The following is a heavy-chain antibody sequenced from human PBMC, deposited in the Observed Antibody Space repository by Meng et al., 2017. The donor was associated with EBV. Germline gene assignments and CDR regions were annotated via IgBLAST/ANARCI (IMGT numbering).Heavy chain of an antibody. CDR3: ARESSGSGWSFDI. Sequence: QVQVVQSGGVVKKHGAFVKVSCKTSGYMFANYGIHWVRRAPGHGLEWLGWVNNVNGDTNYAQKFQDRVTMTTDTSTTTVTMELRSLRYDDTAEYYCARESSGSGWSFDIWGQGTLVTVSS. V-gene: IGHV1-18*01. CDR1: GYMFANYG. CDR2: VNNVNGDT. D-gene: IGHD6-19*01. J-gene: IGHJ4*02.